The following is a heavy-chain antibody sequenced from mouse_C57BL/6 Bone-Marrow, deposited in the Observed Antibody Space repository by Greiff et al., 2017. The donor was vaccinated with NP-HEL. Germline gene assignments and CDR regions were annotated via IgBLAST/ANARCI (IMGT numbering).Heavy chain of an antibody. J-gene: IGHJ3*01. CDR3: ARSERTAQATIAY. Sequence: VKLQQPGAELVKPGASVKLSCKASGYTFTSYWMHWVKQRPGQGLEWIGMIHPNSGSTNYNEKFKSKATLTVDKSSSTAYMQLSSLTSEDSAVYYCARSERTAQATIAYWGQGTLVTVSA. CDR2: IHPNSGST. D-gene: IGHD3-2*02. CDR1: GYTFTSYW. V-gene: IGHV1-64*01.